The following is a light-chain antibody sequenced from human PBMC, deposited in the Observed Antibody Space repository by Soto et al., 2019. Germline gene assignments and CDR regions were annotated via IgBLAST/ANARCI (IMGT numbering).Light chain of an antibody. CDR3: GAWDDSLNGFVV. Sequence: QSVLTQPPSASGTPGQRVTISCSGSSSNIGSNTVNWYQQLPGTAPKLLIYSNNQRPSGVPDRFSGSKSGTSASLAISGLQSEDEADYYSGAWDDSLNGFVVFGGGTQLTVL. CDR1: SSNIGSNT. CDR2: SNN. V-gene: IGLV1-44*01. J-gene: IGLJ2*01.